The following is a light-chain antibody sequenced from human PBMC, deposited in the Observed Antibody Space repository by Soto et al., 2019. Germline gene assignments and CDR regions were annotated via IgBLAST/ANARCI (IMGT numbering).Light chain of an antibody. CDR3: QSYDSSLSGSDVV. CDR1: SSNIGAGYD. J-gene: IGLJ2*01. CDR2: GNS. Sequence: QSVLTQPPSVSGAPGQRVTISCTGSSSNIGAGYDVHWYQQLPGTAPKLLIYGNSNRPSGVPDRFSGAKSGTSASLAITGLQAEDEADYCCQSYDSSLSGSDVVFGGGTKLTVL. V-gene: IGLV1-40*01.